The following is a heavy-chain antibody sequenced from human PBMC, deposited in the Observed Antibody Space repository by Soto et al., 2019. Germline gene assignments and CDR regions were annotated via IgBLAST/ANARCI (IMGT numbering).Heavy chain of an antibody. CDR2: ISSDGSNE. D-gene: IGHD3-22*01. CDR1: GFTFSTYG. J-gene: IGHJ4*02. Sequence: VQLVESGGGVVQPGRSLRLSCAASGFTFSTYGMHWVRQPPGKGLEWVAVISSDGSNEHYADPVKGRFTISRDNSKNTLYLQMNSLRVEDTAVYYCAKTITTYSGDSRGRGALVDYWGQGTLVTVSS. CDR3: AKTITTYSGDSRGRGALVDY. V-gene: IGHV3-30*18.